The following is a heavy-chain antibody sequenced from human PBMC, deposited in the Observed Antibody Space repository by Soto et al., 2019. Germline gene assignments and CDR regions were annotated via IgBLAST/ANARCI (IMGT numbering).Heavy chain of an antibody. CDR3: ARDRTTYYYGMDV. J-gene: IGHJ6*02. Sequence: SETLSLTCAVSGGSIRGGGYYWSWIRQHPGKGLEWIGYIFYSGSTSYNPSLKSRVTISIDTSKNQFSLELSSVTGADTAVYYCARDRTTYYYGMDVWGPGTTVTVSS. CDR2: IFYSGST. CDR1: GGSIRGGGYY. D-gene: IGHD2-2*01. V-gene: IGHV4-31*11.